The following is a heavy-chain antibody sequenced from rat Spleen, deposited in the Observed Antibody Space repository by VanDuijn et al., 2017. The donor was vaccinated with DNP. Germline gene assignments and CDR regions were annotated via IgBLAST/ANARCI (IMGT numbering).Heavy chain of an antibody. V-gene: IGHV5-31*01. CDR2: ISYDGGST. CDR1: RFTFNSYW. D-gene: IGHD5-1*01. J-gene: IGHJ1*01. CDR3: ARGSGTYYWYFDF. Sequence: EVQLVESGGGLVQPGRSLKLSCAASRFTFNSYWMAWIRQVPGKGLEWVASISYDGGSTYYRDSVKGRFTISRDNAKSTLYLQMNSLRSEDTATYYCARGSGTYYWYFDFWGPGTMVTVSS.